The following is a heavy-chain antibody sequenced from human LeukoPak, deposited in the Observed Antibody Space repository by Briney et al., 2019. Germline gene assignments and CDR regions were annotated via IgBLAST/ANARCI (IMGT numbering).Heavy chain of an antibody. CDR3: ARGSPNGGGRLFDY. CDR2: IYYSGST. J-gene: IGHJ4*02. CDR1: GGSISTYY. D-gene: IGHD3-10*01. V-gene: IGHV4-59*01. Sequence: SETLSLTCTVSGGSISTYYWTWIRQPPGKGLEWIGYIYYSGSTNYNPSLKCRVTISVDTSKNQFSLKLSSVTAADTAVYYCARGSPNGGGRLFDYWGQGTLVTVSS.